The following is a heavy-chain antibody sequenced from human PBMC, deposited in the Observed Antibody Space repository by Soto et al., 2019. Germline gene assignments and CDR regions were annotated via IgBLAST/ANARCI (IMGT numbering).Heavy chain of an antibody. V-gene: IGHV1-18*01. CDR3: ARGRRWELLGCGDAFDI. CDR1: GYTFTSYG. D-gene: IGHD1-26*01. Sequence: QVQLVQSGAEVKKPGASVKVYCKSSGYTFTSYGISWVRQAPGQGLEWMGWISAYNGNTNYAQKLQGRVTMTTDTSTSTAYMELRSLRSDDTDVYYCARGRRWELLGCGDAFDIWGQGTMVTVSS. CDR2: ISAYNGNT. J-gene: IGHJ3*02.